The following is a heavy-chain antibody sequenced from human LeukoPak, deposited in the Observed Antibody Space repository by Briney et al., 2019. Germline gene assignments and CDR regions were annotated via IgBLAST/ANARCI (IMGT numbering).Heavy chain of an antibody. Sequence: SKTLSLTCAVYGVSFSVYYWSWIRQPPGKGLEWLGDLNQGGSTSYNPSLKSRVTISVDASKNQVSLKLSSVTAADTAVYYCARGYRPDYWGQGTLVTVSS. D-gene: IGHD3-16*02. CDR2: LNQGGST. CDR3: ARGYRPDY. CDR1: GVSFSVYY. V-gene: IGHV4-34*01. J-gene: IGHJ4*02.